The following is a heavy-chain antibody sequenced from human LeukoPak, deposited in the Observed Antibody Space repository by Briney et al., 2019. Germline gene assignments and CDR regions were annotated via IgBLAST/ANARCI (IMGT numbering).Heavy chain of an antibody. V-gene: IGHV3-33*01. CDR2: IWSDGNNK. J-gene: IGHJ3*02. CDR1: GFTFSNYG. D-gene: IGHD1-14*01. CDR3: VRERGPYNAFDI. Sequence: GGSLRLSCAASGFTFSNYGMHWVRQAPGKGLEWVSVIWSDGNNKFYVDSVKGRFTIFRDNSKNTLDLQLNSLRAEDTVMYYCVRERGPYNAFDIWGQGTMVTVSS.